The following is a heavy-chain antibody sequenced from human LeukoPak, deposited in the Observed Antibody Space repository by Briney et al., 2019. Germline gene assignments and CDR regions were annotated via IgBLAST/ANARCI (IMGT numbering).Heavy chain of an antibody. J-gene: IGHJ4*02. CDR1: GFTFNSYA. CDR3: ARGDPIYNFWSGGDY. Sequence: GGSLRLSCAASGFTFNSYAFNWVRQAPGKGLEWVSYISSSSNVIYYTDSVKGRFTISRDNARNLLSLQMNSLRAEDTAVYYCARGDPIYNFWSGGDYWGQGSLVTVSS. CDR2: ISSSSNVI. D-gene: IGHD3-3*01. V-gene: IGHV3-48*01.